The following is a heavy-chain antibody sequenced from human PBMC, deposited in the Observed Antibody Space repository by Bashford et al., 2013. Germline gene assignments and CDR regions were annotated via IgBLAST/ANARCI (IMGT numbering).Heavy chain of an antibody. CDR3: ARFNIVVVAALDY. V-gene: IGHV1-3*01. J-gene: IGHJ4*02. CDR2: INAGNGNT. D-gene: IGHD2-2*01. Sequence: WVRQAPGQGLEWMGWINAGNGNTKYSQKFQGRVTITRDTSASTAYMELSSLRSEDTAVYYCARFNIVVVAALDYWGQGTLVTVSS.